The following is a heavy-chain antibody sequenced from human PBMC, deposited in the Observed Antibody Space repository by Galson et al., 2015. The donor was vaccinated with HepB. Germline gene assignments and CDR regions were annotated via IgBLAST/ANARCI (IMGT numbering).Heavy chain of an antibody. CDR1: GYTFTGYY. V-gene: IGHV1-2*02. D-gene: IGHD3-3*01. CDR2: INPNSGGT. CDR3: ARVDFWSAPFDP. Sequence: SVKVSCKASGYTFTGYYMHWVRQAPGQGLEWMGWINPNSGGTNYAQKFQGRVTMTRDTSISTAYMELSRLRSDDTAVYYCARVDFWSAPFDPWGQGTLVTVSS. J-gene: IGHJ5*02.